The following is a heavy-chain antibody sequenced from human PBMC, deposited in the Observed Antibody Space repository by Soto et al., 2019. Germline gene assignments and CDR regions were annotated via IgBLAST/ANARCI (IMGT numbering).Heavy chain of an antibody. CDR1: GYTLTELS. CDR3: ATLIYGDPDAFDI. Sequence: ASLKVSCKVSGYTLTELSMHWVRQAPGKGLEWMGGFDPEDGETIYAQKFQGRVTMTEDTSTDTAYMELSSLRSEDTAVYYCATLIYGDPDAFDIWGQGTMVTVSS. J-gene: IGHJ3*02. CDR2: FDPEDGET. D-gene: IGHD4-17*01. V-gene: IGHV1-24*01.